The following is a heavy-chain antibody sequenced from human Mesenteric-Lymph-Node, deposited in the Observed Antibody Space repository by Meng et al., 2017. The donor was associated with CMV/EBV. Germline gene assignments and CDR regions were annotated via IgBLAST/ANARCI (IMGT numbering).Heavy chain of an antibody. CDR2: IKQDGSEK. D-gene: IGHD5-18*01. V-gene: IGHV3-7*04. Sequence: AAFGFTFSSYCMSWVRQAPGKGLEWVANIKQDGSEKYYVDSVKGRFTISRDNAKNSLYLQMNSLRAEDTAVYYCAREGYSYGQPFDYWGQGTLVTVSS. J-gene: IGHJ4*02. CDR1: GFTFSSYC. CDR3: AREGYSYGQPFDY.